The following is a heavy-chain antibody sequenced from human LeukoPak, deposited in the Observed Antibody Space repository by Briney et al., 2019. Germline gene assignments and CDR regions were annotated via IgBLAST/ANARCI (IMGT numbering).Heavy chain of an antibody. CDR1: GYTFTSYD. V-gene: IGHV1-8*01. D-gene: IGHD6-13*01. CDR3: ARYSSSWYDVDY. J-gene: IGHJ4*02. Sequence: ASVKVSCKASGYTFTSYDINWVRQATGQGLEWMGWMNPNSGNTGYAQKFQGRVTMTRNTSISTAYMELSSLRPEDTAVYYCARYSSSWYDVDYWGQGTLVTVSS. CDR2: MNPNSGNT.